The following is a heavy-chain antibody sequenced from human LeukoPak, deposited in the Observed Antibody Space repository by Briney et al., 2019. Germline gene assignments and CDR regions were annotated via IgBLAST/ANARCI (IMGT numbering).Heavy chain of an antibody. Sequence: SVKVSCKASGGTFSSYAISWVRQAPGQGLEWMGGMIPIFGTANYAQKFQGRVTITADESTSTAYMELSSLRSEDTAVYYCARGRDCGGDCYYYYYGMDVWGKGTAVTVSS. CDR1: GGTFSSYA. CDR2: MIPIFGTA. V-gene: IGHV1-69*13. J-gene: IGHJ6*04. CDR3: ARGRDCGGDCYYYYYGMDV. D-gene: IGHD2-21*02.